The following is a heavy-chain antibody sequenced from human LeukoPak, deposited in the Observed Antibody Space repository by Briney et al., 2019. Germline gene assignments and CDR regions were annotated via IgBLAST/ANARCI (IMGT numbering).Heavy chain of an antibody. CDR3: ARDQGLGTFDY. CDR2: IYYSGNT. Sequence: SETLSLTCTVSGGSISSFYWSWIRQPPGKGLEWIGYIYYSGNTKYNPSLKSRVTILVDTSKNQFSLKLSSVTAADTAVYYCARDQGLGTFDYWGQGTLVTVSS. D-gene: IGHD2-15*01. J-gene: IGHJ4*02. CDR1: GGSISSFY. V-gene: IGHV4-59*01.